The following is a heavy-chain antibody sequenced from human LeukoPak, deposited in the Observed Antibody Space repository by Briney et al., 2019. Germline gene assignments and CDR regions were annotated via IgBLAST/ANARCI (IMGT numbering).Heavy chain of an antibody. CDR3: AKSSAGITWFDP. CDR2: ISWNSGSI. CDR1: GFTFDDYA. Sequence: GGSLRLSCAASGFTFDDYAMHWVRQAPGKGLEWVSGISWNSGSIGYADSVKGRFTISRDNAKNSLYLQMNSLRAEDMALYYCAKSSAGITWFDPWGQGTLVTVSS. D-gene: IGHD1-1*01. V-gene: IGHV3-9*03. J-gene: IGHJ5*02.